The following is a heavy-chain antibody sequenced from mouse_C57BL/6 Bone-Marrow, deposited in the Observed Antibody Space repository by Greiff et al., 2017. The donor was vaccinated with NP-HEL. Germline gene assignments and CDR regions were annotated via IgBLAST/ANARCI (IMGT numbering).Heavy chain of an antibody. D-gene: IGHD4-1*01. J-gene: IGHJ3*01. CDR1: GFTFSDYY. Sequence: EVKVVESGGGLVQPGGSLKLSCAASGFTFSDYYMYWVRQTPEKRLEWVAYISNGGGSTYYPDTVTGRFTISRDNAKNTLYLQMSRLKAEDTAMYYCARQETGPFAYWGQGTLVTVSA. V-gene: IGHV5-12*01. CDR2: ISNGGGST. CDR3: ARQETGPFAY.